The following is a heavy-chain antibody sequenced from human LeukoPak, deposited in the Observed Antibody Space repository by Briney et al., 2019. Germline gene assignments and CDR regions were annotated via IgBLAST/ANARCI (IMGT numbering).Heavy chain of an antibody. V-gene: IGHV4-34*01. CDR3: ARVPYMDV. Sequence: PSETPSLTCTFYGGPFSGYYWGWLRQPPGKGLEWIGEINHSGDTNYNPSLKSRVIISVDTSKNQFSLKLNSVTAADTSVYYCARVPYMDVWGKGTTVTVSS. J-gene: IGHJ6*03. CDR2: INHSGDT. CDR1: GGPFSGYY.